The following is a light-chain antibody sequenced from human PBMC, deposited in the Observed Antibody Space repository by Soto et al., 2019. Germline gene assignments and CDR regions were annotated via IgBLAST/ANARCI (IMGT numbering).Light chain of an antibody. J-gene: IGKJ5*01. CDR1: QSISSW. CDR3: QQSYSTPIS. Sequence: DIQMTQSPSTLSASVGDRVTITCRASQSISSWLAWYQQKPGKAPNLLMYTASNLQSGVPSRFSGSGSGSDFTLTISSLQPEDFATYYCQQSYSTPISSGQGTRLEIK. V-gene: IGKV1-39*01. CDR2: TAS.